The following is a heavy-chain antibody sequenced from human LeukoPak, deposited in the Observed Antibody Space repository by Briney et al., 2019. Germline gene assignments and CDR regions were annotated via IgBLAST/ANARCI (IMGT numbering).Heavy chain of an antibody. D-gene: IGHD2-8*01. V-gene: IGHV3-48*03. Sequence: GGSLRLSCAASGFTFSSYEMNWVRQAPGKGLEWASYISSSGSTIYYADSVKGRFTISRDNAKNSLYLQMNSLRAEDTAVYYCARDAIVLMVYAIFDYWGQGTLVTVSS. J-gene: IGHJ4*02. CDR3: ARDAIVLMVYAIFDY. CDR2: ISSSGSTI. CDR1: GFTFSSYE.